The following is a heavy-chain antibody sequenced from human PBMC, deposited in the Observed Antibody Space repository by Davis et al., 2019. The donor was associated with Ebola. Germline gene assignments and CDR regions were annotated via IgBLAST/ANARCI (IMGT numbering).Heavy chain of an antibody. CDR3: AKVSGPSWVYYYGMDV. CDR1: GFTFSSYA. D-gene: IGHD3-10*01. CDR2: ISGSGGST. Sequence: PGGSLRLSCAASGFTFSSYAMSWVRQAPGKGLEWVSAISGSGGSTYYADSVKGRFTISRDNSKNTLYLQMNSLRAEDTAVYYCAKVSGPSWVYYYGMDVWGQGTTVTVSS. J-gene: IGHJ6*02. V-gene: IGHV3-23*01.